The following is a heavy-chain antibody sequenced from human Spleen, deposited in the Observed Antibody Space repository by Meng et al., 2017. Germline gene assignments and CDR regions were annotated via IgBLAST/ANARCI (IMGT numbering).Heavy chain of an antibody. CDR2: ISSSSSYI. J-gene: IGHJ3*02. V-gene: IGHV3-21*04. CDR1: GFTFSNAW. D-gene: IGHD3-3*01. Sequence: GESLMISCASSGFTFSNAWMTWVRQAPGRGLEWVSSISSSSSYIYYADSVKGRFTITRDNSKTTLYLQMNSLRAEDTAGYYCEKDSASYNSVWDAFDIWGQGTMVTVSS. CDR3: EKDSASYNSVWDAFDI.